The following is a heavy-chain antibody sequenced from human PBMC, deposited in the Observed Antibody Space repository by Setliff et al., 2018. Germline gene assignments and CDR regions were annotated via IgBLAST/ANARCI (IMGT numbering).Heavy chain of an antibody. Sequence: PGESLKISCAASGFPFRIYSMHWVRQAPGKGLEWVSAISGRGGSTYYADSVKGRFTISRENSKNTLYLQMSSLRAEDPAIYYCARSGWRGSLEAFDIWGQGTMVTVSS. CDR1: GFPFRIYS. CDR2: ISGRGGST. D-gene: IGHD1-26*01. CDR3: ARSGWRGSLEAFDI. V-gene: IGHV3-23*01. J-gene: IGHJ3*02.